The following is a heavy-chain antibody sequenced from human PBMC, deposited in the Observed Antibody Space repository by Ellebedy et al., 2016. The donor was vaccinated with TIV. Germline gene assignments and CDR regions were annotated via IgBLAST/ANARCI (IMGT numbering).Heavy chain of an antibody. CDR2: ISRDGDIR. Sequence: PGGSLRLSCATSGFTFTYTWMHWIRQAPGQGLEWVSRISRDGDIRGYAEFAKGRFTVSRDNTKNTLYLQMSGLRADDSAVYYCATDEGGSYDSWGQGTLVTVST. J-gene: IGHJ4*02. V-gene: IGHV3-74*01. CDR3: ATDEGGSYDS. D-gene: IGHD1-26*01. CDR1: GFTFTYTW.